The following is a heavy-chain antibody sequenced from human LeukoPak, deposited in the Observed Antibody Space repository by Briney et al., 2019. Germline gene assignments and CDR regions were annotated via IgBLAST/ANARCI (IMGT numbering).Heavy chain of an antibody. CDR2: IYHSGST. Sequence: SQTLSLTCAVSGGSISSGGYSWSWLRQPPGKGLEWIGYIYHSGSTYYNPSLKSRVTISVDRSKNQFSLKLSSVTAADSAVYYCARGGYSGYDPFIDYWGQGTLVTVSS. J-gene: IGHJ4*02. D-gene: IGHD5-12*01. CDR3: ARGGYSGYDPFIDY. V-gene: IGHV4-30-2*01. CDR1: GGSISSGGYS.